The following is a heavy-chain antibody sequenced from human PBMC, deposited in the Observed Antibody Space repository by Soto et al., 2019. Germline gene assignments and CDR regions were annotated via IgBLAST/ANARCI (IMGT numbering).Heavy chain of an antibody. Sequence: QVQLVQSGAEVKKPGSSVKVSCKASGGTFSSYAISWLRQAPGQGLEWMGGIIPIFGTANYAQKFQGRVTITADESTRTAYMELSSLRSEDTAVYYWANRIAVAGDNWFDPWGQGTLVTVSS. CDR1: GGTFSSYA. J-gene: IGHJ5*02. CDR2: IIPIFGTA. CDR3: ANRIAVAGDNWFDP. D-gene: IGHD6-19*01. V-gene: IGHV1-69*01.